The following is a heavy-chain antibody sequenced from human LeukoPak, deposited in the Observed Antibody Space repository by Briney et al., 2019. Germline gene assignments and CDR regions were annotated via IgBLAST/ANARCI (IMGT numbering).Heavy chain of an antibody. CDR3: ARDRRGNYSNYVGLYYYYGMDV. CDR2: IYYSGST. CDR1: GGSISSYY. Sequence: SETLSLTCTVSGGSISSYYWSWIRQPPGKGLEWIGYIYYSGSTNYNPSLKSRVTISADTSKNQFSLKLSSVTAADTAVYYCARDRRGNYSNYVGLYYYYGMDVWGQGTTVTVSS. J-gene: IGHJ6*02. V-gene: IGHV4-59*01. D-gene: IGHD4-11*01.